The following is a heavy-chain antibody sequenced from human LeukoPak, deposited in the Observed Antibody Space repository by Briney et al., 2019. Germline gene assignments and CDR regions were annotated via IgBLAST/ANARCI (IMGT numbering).Heavy chain of an antibody. CDR2: ISSSGSTI. CDR3: ARDARQQLVERFDY. Sequence: GGSLRLSCAASGFTFSDYYMSWIRQAPGKGLEWVSYISSSGSTIYYADSVKGRFTISRDNAKNSLYLQMNSLRAEDTAVCYCARDARQQLVERFDYWGQGTLVTVSS. CDR1: GFTFSDYY. D-gene: IGHD6-13*01. J-gene: IGHJ4*02. V-gene: IGHV3-11*01.